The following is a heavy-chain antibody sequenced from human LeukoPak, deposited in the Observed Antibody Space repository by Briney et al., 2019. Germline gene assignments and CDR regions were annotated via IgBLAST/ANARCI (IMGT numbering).Heavy chain of an antibody. CDR2: IYYSGST. Sequence: SETLSLTCTVSGGSISSSSYYWGWIRQPPGKGLEWIGSIYYSGSTYYNPSLKSRVTISVDTSKNQFSLKLSSVTAADTAVYYCARSEDPIKLGSSFFDYWGQGTLVTVSS. V-gene: IGHV4-39*07. D-gene: IGHD7-27*01. CDR1: GGSISSSSYY. J-gene: IGHJ4*02. CDR3: ARSEDPIKLGSSFFDY.